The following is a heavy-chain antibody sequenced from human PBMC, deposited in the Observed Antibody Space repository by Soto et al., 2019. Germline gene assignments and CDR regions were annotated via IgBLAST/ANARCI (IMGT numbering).Heavy chain of an antibody. CDR3: ARGDYGTGGYPFPYFDY. CDR1: GYSFTGYY. D-gene: IGHD2-8*02. V-gene: IGHV1-2*02. CDR2: INPDSGAT. Sequence: HENLVQSGAEVKRPGASLKVSCKASGYSFTGYYIHWVRQAPGQGLEWMGWINPDSGATNYAQNFQGRVTLTSDTSISTASMDLTSRTSDDTAVYYCARGDYGTGGYPFPYFDYWGQGTLVIVSS. J-gene: IGHJ4*02.